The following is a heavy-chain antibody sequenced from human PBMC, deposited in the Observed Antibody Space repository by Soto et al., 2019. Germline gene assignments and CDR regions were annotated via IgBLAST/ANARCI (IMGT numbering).Heavy chain of an antibody. CDR1: GGSISSYY. Sequence: SETLSLTCTVSGGSISSYYWSWIRQPPGKGLEWIGYIYYSGSTNYNPSLKSRVTISVDTSKNQFSLKLSSVTAADTAVYYCARGEILWFGELACFDYWGQGTLVTSP. CDR2: IYYSGST. D-gene: IGHD3-10*01. V-gene: IGHV4-59*01. CDR3: ARGEILWFGELACFDY. J-gene: IGHJ4*02.